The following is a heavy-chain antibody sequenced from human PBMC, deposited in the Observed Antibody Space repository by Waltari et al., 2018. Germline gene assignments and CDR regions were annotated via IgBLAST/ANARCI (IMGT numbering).Heavy chain of an antibody. CDR1: CFRFSGNA. Sequence: VQLLESGGGLVQPGGSLRLSCAGSCFRFSGNAMSWVRQAPGKGLEWVSAFSGSGDNTYYADSVKGRFTISRDNSQNTLFLQMNSLRADDTAVYYCTKDLYSWSYDFWGQGTLVTVSS. CDR2: FSGSGDNT. V-gene: IGHV3-23*01. CDR3: TKDLYSWSYDF. J-gene: IGHJ4*02. D-gene: IGHD1-26*01.